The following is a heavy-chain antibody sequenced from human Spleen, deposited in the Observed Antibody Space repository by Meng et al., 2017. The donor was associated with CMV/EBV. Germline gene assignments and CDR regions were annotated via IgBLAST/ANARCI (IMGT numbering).Heavy chain of an antibody. CDR3: ARVYCTSTSCPQCWFDP. Sequence: GGSLRLSCAASGFTFTSFWMSWVRQAPGKGLEWVANIKQDGSEIYYVDSVKGRFTISRDNAKNSLYLQMNSLRAEDTAVYSCARVYCTSTSCPQCWFDPWGQGTLVTVSS. D-gene: IGHD2-2*01. J-gene: IGHJ5*02. CDR1: GFTFTSFW. CDR2: IKQDGSEI. V-gene: IGHV3-7*01.